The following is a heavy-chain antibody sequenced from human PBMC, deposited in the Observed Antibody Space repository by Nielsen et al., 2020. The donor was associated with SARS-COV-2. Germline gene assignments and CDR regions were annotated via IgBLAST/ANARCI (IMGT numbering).Heavy chain of an antibody. CDR3: ARGYDFWSGYLIY. CDR1: GFTFSSYA. V-gene: IGHV3-30-3*01. CDR2: ISYDGSNK. Sequence: GGSLRLSCAASGFTFSSYAMHWVRQAPGKGLEWVAVISYDGSNKYYADSVKGRFTISRDNSKNTLYLQMNSLRAEDTAVYYCARGYDFWSGYLIYWGQGTLVTVSS. J-gene: IGHJ4*02. D-gene: IGHD3-3*01.